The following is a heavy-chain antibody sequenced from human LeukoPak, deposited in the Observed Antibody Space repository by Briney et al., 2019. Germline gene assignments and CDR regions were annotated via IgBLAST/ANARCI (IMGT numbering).Heavy chain of an antibody. CDR2: INSDGRST. Sequence: GGSLRLSCAASGFTFSSYWMHWVRQAPGKGLVWVSRINSDGRSTSYADSVKGRFNISRDSAKNTLYLQMNSLRAEDTAVYYCARVTIFGVVATFDYWGQGTLVTVSS. D-gene: IGHD3-3*01. CDR3: ARVTIFGVVATFDY. V-gene: IGHV3-74*01. CDR1: GFTFSSYW. J-gene: IGHJ4*02.